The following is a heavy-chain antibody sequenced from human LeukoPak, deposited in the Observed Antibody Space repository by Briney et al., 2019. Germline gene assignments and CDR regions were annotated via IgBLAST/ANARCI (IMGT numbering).Heavy chain of an antibody. CDR2: INHSGST. Sequence: SETLSLTCAVYGGSFSGYYWSWIRQPPGKGLEWIGEINHSGSTNYNPSLKSRVTISVDTSKNQFSLKLSSVTAADTAVYYCARHRVYSIVGTNILNYFDYWGQGTLVTVSS. J-gene: IGHJ4*02. CDR1: GGSFSGYY. D-gene: IGHD1-26*01. CDR3: ARHRVYSIVGTNILNYFDY. V-gene: IGHV4-34*01.